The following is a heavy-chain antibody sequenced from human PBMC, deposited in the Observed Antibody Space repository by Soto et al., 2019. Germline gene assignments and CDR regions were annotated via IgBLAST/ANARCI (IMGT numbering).Heavy chain of an antibody. D-gene: IGHD2-8*01. CDR2: ISIGSTTI. CDR3: ARDNGMAGSFDP. V-gene: IGHV3-48*02. J-gene: IGHJ5*02. Sequence: LRLSCAASGFTFSTYSMDWARQALGKGLEWIAYISIGSTTIFYADSVKGRFTISRDNAKSSLYLQMNSLRDEDTAVYYCARDNGMAGSFDPWGQGTLVTVSS. CDR1: GFTFSTYS.